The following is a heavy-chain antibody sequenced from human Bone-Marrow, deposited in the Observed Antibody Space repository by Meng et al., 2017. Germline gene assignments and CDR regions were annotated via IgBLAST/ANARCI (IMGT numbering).Heavy chain of an antibody. CDR2: SKSKAKSYNT. V-gene: IGHV3-72*01. J-gene: IGHJ4*02. CDR3: ARGYHSFDS. D-gene: IGHD2-2*01. Sequence: GESPKTPRVGFGFRFSDHYMDWVRQAPGKGLEWIGRSKSKAKSYNTEYAASVKGRFTISRDNTLNSLYLQMSSLKTEDTAVYFCARGYHSFDSWGQGTLVTVSS. CDR1: GFRFSDHY.